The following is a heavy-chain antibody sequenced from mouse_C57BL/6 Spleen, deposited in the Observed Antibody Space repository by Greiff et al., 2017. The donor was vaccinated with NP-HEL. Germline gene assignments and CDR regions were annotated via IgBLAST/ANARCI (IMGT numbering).Heavy chain of an antibody. CDR3: ARKGGNGAMDY. V-gene: IGHV1-59*01. Sequence: QVQLQQSVAELVRPGTSVKLSCKASGYTFTSYWMHWVKQRPGQGLEWIGVIDPSDSYTNYNQKFEGKATLTVDTSSSTAYMQLSSLTSEDSAVYYCARKGGNGAMDYWGQGTSVTVSS. CDR2: IDPSDSYT. CDR1: GYTFTSYW. J-gene: IGHJ4*01. D-gene: IGHD1-1*02.